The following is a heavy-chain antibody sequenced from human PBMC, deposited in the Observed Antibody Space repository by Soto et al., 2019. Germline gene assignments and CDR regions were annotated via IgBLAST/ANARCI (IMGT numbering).Heavy chain of an antibody. CDR1: GFTFSSYS. Sequence: GGSLRLSCAASGFTFSSYSMNWVRQAPGKGLEWVSSISSSSSYLYYADSVKGRFTISRDNAKNSLYLQMNSLRAEDTAVYYCASVAWVLRGSYWDAFDIWGQGTMVTVSS. CDR2: ISSSSSYL. D-gene: IGHD1-26*01. J-gene: IGHJ3*02. CDR3: ASVAWVLRGSYWDAFDI. V-gene: IGHV3-21*01.